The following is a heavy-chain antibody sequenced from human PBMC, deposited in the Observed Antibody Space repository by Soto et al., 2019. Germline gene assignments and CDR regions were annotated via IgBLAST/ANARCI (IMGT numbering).Heavy chain of an antibody. J-gene: IGHJ3*01. Sequence: EVQLVESEGGLVQRGGSLRLSCAASGFTFNYYWMHWVRQAPGQGLVWVSHIHSDGSSTTYADSVKGRFTISRDNAKNTLYLQMNSLRAEDTXXXXXXXXXXXGXXLWGQGTTVTVSS. V-gene: IGHV3-74*01. CDR1: GFTFNYYW. CDR3: XXXXXXGXXL. CDR2: IHSDGSST.